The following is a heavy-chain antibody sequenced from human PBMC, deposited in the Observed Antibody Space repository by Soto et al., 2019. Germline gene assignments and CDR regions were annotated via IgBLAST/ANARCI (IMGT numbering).Heavy chain of an antibody. CDR1: GYTFTSYG. Sequence: QVQLVQSGAEVKKPGASVKVSCKASGYTFTSYGISWVRQAPGQGLEWMGWISAYNGNTNYAQKLQGRVTMTTDTSTSTAYMELRSLRSDDTAVDYCARVVLVYGDYSLGDYWGQGTLVTVSS. V-gene: IGHV1-18*01. CDR3: ARVVLVYGDYSLGDY. J-gene: IGHJ4*02. CDR2: ISAYNGNT. D-gene: IGHD4-17*01.